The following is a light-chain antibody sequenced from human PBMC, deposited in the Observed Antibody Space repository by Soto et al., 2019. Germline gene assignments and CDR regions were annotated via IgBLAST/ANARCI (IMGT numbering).Light chain of an antibody. CDR2: AAS. CDR3: LQHNSYPLT. J-gene: IGKJ4*01. Sequence: DIQMTQSPSAMSASVGDSITITCRASQGINNHLVWFQQKPGKVPQRLIYAASRLLSGVPSTFSGSGSGTEFTLTISSLQPEDSATYYCLQHNSYPLTFGGGTKVEI. V-gene: IGKV1-17*03. CDR1: QGINNH.